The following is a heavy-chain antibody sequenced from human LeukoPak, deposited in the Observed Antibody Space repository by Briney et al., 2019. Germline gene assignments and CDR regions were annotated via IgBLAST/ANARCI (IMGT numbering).Heavy chain of an antibody. Sequence: ASVKVSCKASGYTFTGYYTHWVRQAPGQGLEWMGWINPNSGGTNYAQKFQGRVTMTRDTSISTAYMELSRLRSDDTAVYYCARERDYDILTGYYYYYYGMDVWGQGTTVTVSS. D-gene: IGHD3-9*01. CDR3: ARERDYDILTGYYYYYYGMDV. J-gene: IGHJ6*02. V-gene: IGHV1-2*02. CDR1: GYTFTGYY. CDR2: INPNSGGT.